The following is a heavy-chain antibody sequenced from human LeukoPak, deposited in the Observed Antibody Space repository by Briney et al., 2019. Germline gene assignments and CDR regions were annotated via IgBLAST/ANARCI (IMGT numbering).Heavy chain of an antibody. CDR1: GYTFTSYG. CDR3: ARGGPRYYDFWSGVINFRDPGMDV. V-gene: IGHV1-18*01. D-gene: IGHD3-3*01. Sequence: ASVKVSCKASGYTFTSYGISWVRQAPGQGLEWMGWISAYNGNTNYAQKFQGRVTMTRNTSISTAYMELSSLRSEDTAVYYCARGGPRYYDFWSGVINFRDPGMDVWGQGTTVTVSS. J-gene: IGHJ6*02. CDR2: ISAYNGNT.